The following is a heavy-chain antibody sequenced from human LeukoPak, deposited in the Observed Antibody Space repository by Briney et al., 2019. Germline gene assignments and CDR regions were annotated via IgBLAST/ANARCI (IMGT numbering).Heavy chain of an antibody. J-gene: IGHJ4*02. V-gene: IGHV3-23*01. Sequence: GGSLRLSCVASGFTFSTYGMSWVRQAPGKGLEWVSAISGSGGSTYYADSVKGRFTISRDNSKNTLYLQMNSLRAEDTAVYYCAKDYYDSSGYYRPFDYWGQGTLVTVSS. D-gene: IGHD3-22*01. CDR2: ISGSGGST. CDR3: AKDYYDSSGYYRPFDY. CDR1: GFTFSTYG.